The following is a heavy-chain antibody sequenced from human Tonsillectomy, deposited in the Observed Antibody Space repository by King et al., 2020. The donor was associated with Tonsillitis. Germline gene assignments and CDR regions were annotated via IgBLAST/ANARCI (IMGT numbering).Heavy chain of an antibody. CDR3: AKNWGLWF. CDR2: INSDGDST. V-gene: IGHV3-74*01. D-gene: IGHD3-10*01. CDR1: GFTFSGYW. Sequence: VQLVESGGGLVQPGGSLRLSCAASGFTFSGYWMHWVRQAPGKGLVWVSRINSDGDSTDYADSVKGRFTFSRDNAKDTLFLQMNSLRAEDTAVYYCAKNWGLWFGGQGTLVTVSS. J-gene: IGHJ4*02.